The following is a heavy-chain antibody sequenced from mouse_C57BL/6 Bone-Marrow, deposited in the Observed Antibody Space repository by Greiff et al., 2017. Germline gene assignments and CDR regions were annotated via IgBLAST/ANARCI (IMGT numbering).Heavy chain of an antibody. D-gene: IGHD1-1*01. CDR3: ARRVLRYWYFDV. V-gene: IGHV1-55*01. Sequence: VQLKQPGAELVKPGASVKMSCKASGYTFTSYWITWVKQRPGQGLEWIGDIYPGSGSTNYNEKFKSKATLTVDTSSSTAYMQLSSLTSEDSAVYYCARRVLRYWYFDVWGTGTTVTVSS. CDR1: GYTFTSYW. CDR2: IYPGSGST. J-gene: IGHJ1*03.